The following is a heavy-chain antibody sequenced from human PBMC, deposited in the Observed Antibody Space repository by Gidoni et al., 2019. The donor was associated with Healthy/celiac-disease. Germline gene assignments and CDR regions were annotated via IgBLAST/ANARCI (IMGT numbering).Heavy chain of an antibody. J-gene: IGHJ5*02. V-gene: IGHV4-59*01. D-gene: IGHD5-18*01. CDR1: GGSISSYY. Sequence: QVQLQESGPGLVKPSETLSLTCTVSGGSISSYYWSWIRQPPGKGLEWIGYIYYSGSTNYNPSLKSRVTISVDTSKNQFSLKLSSVTAADTAVYYCARENTARGFDPWGQGTLVTVSS. CDR2: IYYSGST. CDR3: ARENTARGFDP.